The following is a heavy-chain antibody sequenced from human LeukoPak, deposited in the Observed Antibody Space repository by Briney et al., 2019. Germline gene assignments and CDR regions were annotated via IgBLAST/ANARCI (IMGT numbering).Heavy chain of an antibody. D-gene: IGHD3-10*01. J-gene: IGHJ3*02. V-gene: IGHV3-30*18. CDR1: GFTFSSYS. Sequence: GGSLRLSCAASGFTFSSYSMNWVRQAPGKGLEWVAVISYDGSNKYYADSVKGRFTISRDNSKNTLYLQMNSLRAEDTAVYYCAKEYGVSDAFDIWGQGTMVTVSS. CDR3: AKEYGVSDAFDI. CDR2: ISYDGSNK.